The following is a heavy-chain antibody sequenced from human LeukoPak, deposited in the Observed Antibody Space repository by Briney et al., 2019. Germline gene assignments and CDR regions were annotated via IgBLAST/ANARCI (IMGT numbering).Heavy chain of an antibody. CDR1: GYTFTGYY. V-gene: IGHV1-2*02. J-gene: IGHJ4*02. CDR2: INPNSGGT. CDR3: ARTVKGKDGQWPVLVY. D-gene: IGHD6-19*01. Sequence: ASVKVSCKASGYTFTGYYMHWVRQAPGQGLEWMGWINPNSGGTNYAQKFQGRVTMTRDTSISTAYMELSRLRSDDTAVYYCARTVKGKDGQWPVLVYWGQGTLVTVSS.